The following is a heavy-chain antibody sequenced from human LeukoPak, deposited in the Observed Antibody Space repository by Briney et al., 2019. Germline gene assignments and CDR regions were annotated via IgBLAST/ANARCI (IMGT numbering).Heavy chain of an antibody. CDR2: ISSSGTTV. D-gene: IGHD3-10*01. V-gene: IGHV3-48*03. CDR1: GFTFSSYE. Sequence: PGGSLRLSCAASGFTFSSYEMNWVRQAPAKGLDWVSYISSSGTTVYYADSVEGRFTISRDNAKNSLYLHMHSLRADDTAVYYCARSTKGDSDHWGQGTLVTVSS. J-gene: IGHJ4*02. CDR3: ARSTKGDSDH.